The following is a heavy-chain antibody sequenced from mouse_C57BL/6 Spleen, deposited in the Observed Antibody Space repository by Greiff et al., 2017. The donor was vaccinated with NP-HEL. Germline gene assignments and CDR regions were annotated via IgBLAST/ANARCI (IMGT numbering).Heavy chain of an antibody. D-gene: IGHD2-3*01. CDR3: ARGSSYDGYYVAWFAY. CDR2: ILPGSGST. V-gene: IGHV1-9*01. CDR1: GYTFTGYW. Sequence: QVQLQQSGAELMKPGASVKLSCKATGYTFTGYWIEWVKQRPGHGLEWIGEILPGSGSTNYTEKFKGKATFTADTSSNTAYMQLSSLTTEDSAIYYCARGSSYDGYYVAWFAYWGQGTLVTVSA. J-gene: IGHJ3*01.